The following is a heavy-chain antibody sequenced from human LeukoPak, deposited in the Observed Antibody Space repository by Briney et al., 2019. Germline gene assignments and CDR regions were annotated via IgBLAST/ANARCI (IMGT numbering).Heavy chain of an antibody. CDR1: GFSFSSYS. D-gene: IGHD4-17*01. V-gene: IGHV3-66*02. CDR2: IYSGGST. J-gene: IGHJ4*02. Sequence: GGSLRLSCAASGFSFSSYSMSWVRQAPGKGLEWVSVIYSGGSTYYADSVKGRFTISRDNSKNTLYLQMNSLRPEDTAVYYCANGPTSGDYFSYFDYWGQGTLVTVSS. CDR3: ANGPTSGDYFSYFDY.